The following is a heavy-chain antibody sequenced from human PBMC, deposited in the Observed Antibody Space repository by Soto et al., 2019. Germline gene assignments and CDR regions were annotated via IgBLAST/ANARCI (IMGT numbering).Heavy chain of an antibody. CDR2: INAGNGNT. D-gene: IGHD5-12*01. J-gene: IGHJ2*01. CDR3: ARGNHRWLQLWYFDL. V-gene: IGHV1-3*01. Sequence: GASVKVSCKASGYTFTSYAMHWVRQAPGQRLEWMGWINAGNGNTKYSQKFQGRVTITRDTSASTAYMELSSLRSEDTAVYYCARGNHRWLQLWYFDLWGRGTLVTV. CDR1: GYTFTSYA.